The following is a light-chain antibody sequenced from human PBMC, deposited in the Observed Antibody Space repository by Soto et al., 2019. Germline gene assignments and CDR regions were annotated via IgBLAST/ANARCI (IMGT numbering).Light chain of an antibody. J-gene: IGKJ1*01. V-gene: IGKV3-20*01. CDR2: DAS. CDR1: QTVTNDY. Sequence: EIVLTHFPGTLSLSPVERVTLSFSSSQTVTNDYLAWYQQKDGQAPRLLIYDASTRATGVPDRFSGSGSGPEYTLTITRLEPEDFAVYSCQQYGFSPISFGQGTKVDIK. CDR3: QQYGFSPIS.